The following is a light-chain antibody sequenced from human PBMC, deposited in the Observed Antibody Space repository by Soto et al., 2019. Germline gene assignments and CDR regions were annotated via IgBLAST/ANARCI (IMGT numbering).Light chain of an antibody. J-gene: IGKJ2*01. CDR1: QSISNW. CDR3: LQYNILYT. CDR2: DVS. V-gene: IGKV1-5*01. Sequence: DIQMTQSPSTLSASVGDRVTITCRASQSISNWVAWYQQKPGKAPHLLISDVSSLEGGVPSRFSGSGSGTEFPLTISSLQPDDFATYYSLQYNILYTFGQGTKVDIK.